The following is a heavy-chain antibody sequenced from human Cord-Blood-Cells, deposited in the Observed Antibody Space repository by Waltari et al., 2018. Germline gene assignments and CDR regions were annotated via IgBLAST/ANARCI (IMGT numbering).Heavy chain of an antibody. J-gene: IGHJ4*02. D-gene: IGHD6-19*01. Sequence: EVQLVESGGGLVQPGGSLRLSCAASGFTFSSYWMSWVRQAPGKGLEWVANIKQDGSEKYYVDSVKGRFTISRDNAKNSLYLQMNSLRAEDTAVYYCARDGLITVAGTGYIDYWGQGTLVTVSS. CDR3: ARDGLITVAGTGYIDY. CDR2: IKQDGSEK. V-gene: IGHV3-7*01. CDR1: GFTFSSYW.